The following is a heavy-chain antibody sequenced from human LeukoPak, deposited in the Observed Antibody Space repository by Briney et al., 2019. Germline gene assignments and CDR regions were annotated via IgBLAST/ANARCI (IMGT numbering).Heavy chain of an antibody. V-gene: IGHV3-11*01. D-gene: IGHD3-22*01. CDR2: ISSSGSTI. CDR3: ARDRHYYDSSGYPEYFQR. CDR1: GFTFSDYY. J-gene: IGHJ1*01. Sequence: GGSLRLSCAASGFTFSDYYMSWIRQAPGKGLEWVSYISSSGSTIYYADSVKGRFTISRDNAKNSLYLQMNSLRAEDTAVYYCARDRHYYDSSGYPEYFQRWGQGTLVTVSS.